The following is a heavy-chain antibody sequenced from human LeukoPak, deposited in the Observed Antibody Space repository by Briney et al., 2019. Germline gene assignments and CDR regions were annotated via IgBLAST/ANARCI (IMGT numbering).Heavy chain of an antibody. J-gene: IGHJ5*02. CDR3: TKDPNGDYVGAFDP. CDR1: GFTFSSYS. CDR2: ISSSSSYI. Sequence: GGSLRLSCAASGFTFSSYSMNWVRQAPGKGLEWLSSISSSSSYIYYADSVKGRFTISRDNSQNTLYLQMNSLRAEDTAVYYCTKDPNGDYVGAFDPWGQGTLVTVSS. D-gene: IGHD4-17*01. V-gene: IGHV3-21*04.